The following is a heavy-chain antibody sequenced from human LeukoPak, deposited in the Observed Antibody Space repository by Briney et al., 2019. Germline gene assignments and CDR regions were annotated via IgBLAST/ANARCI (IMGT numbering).Heavy chain of an antibody. Sequence: GGSLRLSCAASGFTFDDYAMHWVRQAPGKGLEWVSGISWNSGSIGYADSVKGRFTISRDNAKSSLHLQMNSLRAEDTALYYCAKDMGRIAAAYYFDYWGQGTLVTVSS. J-gene: IGHJ4*02. CDR3: AKDMGRIAAAYYFDY. CDR2: ISWNSGSI. CDR1: GFTFDDYA. D-gene: IGHD6-13*01. V-gene: IGHV3-9*01.